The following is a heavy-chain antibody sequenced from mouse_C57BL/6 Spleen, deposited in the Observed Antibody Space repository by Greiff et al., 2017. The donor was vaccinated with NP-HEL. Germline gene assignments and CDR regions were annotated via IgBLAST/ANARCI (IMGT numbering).Heavy chain of an antibody. J-gene: IGHJ2*01. CDR2: IDPETGGT. CDR3: TRAYSNYVSDY. V-gene: IGHV1-15*01. CDR1: GYTFTDYE. Sequence: QVQLQQSGAELVRPGASVTLSCKASGYTFTDYEMHWVKQTPVHGLEWIGAIDPETGGTAYNQKFKGKAILTADKSSSTAYMELRSLTSEDSAVYYCTRAYSNYVSDYWGQGTTLTVSS. D-gene: IGHD2-5*01.